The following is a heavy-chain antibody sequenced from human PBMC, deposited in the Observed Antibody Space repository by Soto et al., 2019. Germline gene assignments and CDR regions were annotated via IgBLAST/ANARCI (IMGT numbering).Heavy chain of an antibody. J-gene: IGHJ4*02. CDR1: GFTFTRYS. V-gene: IGHV3-21*06. Sequence: EVQLVESGGGLVKPGGSLRLSCAASGFTFTRYSMNWVRQATGKGLEWVSSISSTTNYIYYGDSMKGQFTISRDNAKNSLYLERHSLRAEDTDVYYCARESEDLTSNFDYWGQGTLVTVSS. CDR2: ISSTTNYI. CDR3: ARESEDLTSNFDY.